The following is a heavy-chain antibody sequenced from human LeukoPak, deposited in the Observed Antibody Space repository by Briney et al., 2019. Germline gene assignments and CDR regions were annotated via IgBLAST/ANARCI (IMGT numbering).Heavy chain of an antibody. CDR2: IKSRADGGTT. CDR1: GFTFSNAW. CDR3: TRSSYTNSWFFY. D-gene: IGHD2-8*01. Sequence: TGGSLRLSCAASGFTFSNAWMSWVRQAPGKGLEWVGRIKSRADGGTTDYAAPVKGRFIMSRDDSKKTLYLQMNSLKAEDTAVYYCTRSSYTNSWFFYWGQGSLVTVSS. J-gene: IGHJ4*02. V-gene: IGHV3-15*01.